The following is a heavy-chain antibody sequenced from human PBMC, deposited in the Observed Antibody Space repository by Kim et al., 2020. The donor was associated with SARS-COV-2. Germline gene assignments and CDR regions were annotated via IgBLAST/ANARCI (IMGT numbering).Heavy chain of an antibody. Sequence: ASVKVSCKASGYTFTHYSMHCVRQAPGQRLEWLGWIHGYNGNTHYSQKLQGRVAITSDTSASTVYLELSSLRSEDAALYYCARPFNYNDVLEYWGQGSLVTVSS. CDR1: GYTFTHYS. CDR3: ARPFNYNDVLEY. CDR2: IHGYNGNT. D-gene: IGHD1-20*01. J-gene: IGHJ4*02. V-gene: IGHV1-3*01.